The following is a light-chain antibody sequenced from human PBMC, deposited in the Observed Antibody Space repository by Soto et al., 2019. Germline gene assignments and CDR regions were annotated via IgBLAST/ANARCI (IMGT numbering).Light chain of an antibody. CDR1: QSIGTY. V-gene: IGKV1-39*01. CDR2: VAS. J-gene: IGKJ4*01. Sequence: DLQMTQSPSSLSASVGARVTITCRASQSIGTYLNWSQQKPGKAPKLLIFVASSLQIGVPSTFRGSGSGTDFTLTISGLQPEDFATYYCQQSYSAPPLTFGGGTKVDIK. CDR3: QQSYSAPPLT.